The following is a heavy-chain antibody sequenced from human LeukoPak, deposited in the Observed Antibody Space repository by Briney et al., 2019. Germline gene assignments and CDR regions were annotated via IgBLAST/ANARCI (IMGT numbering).Heavy chain of an antibody. CDR3: ATEFLSYDSSGYHNWFDP. CDR2: FDPEDGET. D-gene: IGHD3-22*01. CDR1: GYTLTELS. V-gene: IGHV1-24*01. Sequence: ASVKVSCKVSGYTLTELSMHWVRQAPGKGLEWMGGFDPEDGETIYAQKFQGRVTMTEDTSTDTAYMELSSLRSEDTAVYYCATEFLSYDSSGYHNWFDPWGQGTLVTVSS. J-gene: IGHJ5*02.